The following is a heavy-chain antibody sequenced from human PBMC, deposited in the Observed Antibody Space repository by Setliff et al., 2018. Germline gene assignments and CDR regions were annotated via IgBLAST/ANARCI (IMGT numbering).Heavy chain of an antibody. CDR2: INAGNGNT. V-gene: IGHV1-3*01. CDR1: GYIFTNYA. J-gene: IGHJ4*02. CDR3: ARQPIGYCSSPTCY. D-gene: IGHD2-2*01. Sequence: ASVKVSCKASGYIFTNYAIHWVRQAPGQRLEWMGWINAGNGNTRYSQKFQGRVTITRDTSANTAYLQWSSLKASDTAMYYCARQPIGYCSSPTCYWGQGTLVTVSS.